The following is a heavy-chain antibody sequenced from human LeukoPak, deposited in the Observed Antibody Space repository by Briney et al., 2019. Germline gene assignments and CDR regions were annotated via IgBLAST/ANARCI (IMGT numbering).Heavy chain of an antibody. D-gene: IGHD3-3*01. CDR3: VKDRTPDGYYSVDY. CDR2: IIGNAATT. Sequence: GGALRVSCIASVFTRVTYAMNWVRQAPGKGLQWVALIIGNAATTAYADSLKGRFTISRDNCKNTLYLQMNSLRVEDTAVYYCVKDRTPDGYYSVDYWGQGILVTVSS. CDR1: VFTRVTYA. J-gene: IGHJ4*02. V-gene: IGHV3-23*01.